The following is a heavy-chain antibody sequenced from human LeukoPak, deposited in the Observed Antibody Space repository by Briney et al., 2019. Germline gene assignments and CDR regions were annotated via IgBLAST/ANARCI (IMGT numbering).Heavy chain of an antibody. D-gene: IGHD3-10*01. CDR1: GFTFSSYS. Sequence: GGSLRLSCAASGFTFSSYSMNWVRQAPGKGLEWVSYIRSSSRTLYYADSVKGRFTISRDNAKNSLFLQMNSLRAEDTAVYYCARDGSGRVPEMSAPDYWGQGTLVTVSS. J-gene: IGHJ4*02. V-gene: IGHV3-48*01. CDR2: IRSSSRTL. CDR3: ARDGSGRVPEMSAPDY.